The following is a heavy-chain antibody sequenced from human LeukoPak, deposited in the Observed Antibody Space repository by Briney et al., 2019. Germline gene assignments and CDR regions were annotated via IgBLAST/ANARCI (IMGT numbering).Heavy chain of an antibody. D-gene: IGHD6-6*01. Sequence: SETLSLTCAVYGGSFSGYYWSWIRQPPGKGLEWVGEINHSGSTYYNPSLKSRVTISVDTSKNQFSLKLSSVTAADTAVYYCARVSVGGSSSSSLGYYYYYMDVWGKGTTVTVSS. CDR2: INHSGST. CDR1: GGSFSGYY. CDR3: ARVSVGGSSSSSLGYYYYYMDV. J-gene: IGHJ6*03. V-gene: IGHV4-34*01.